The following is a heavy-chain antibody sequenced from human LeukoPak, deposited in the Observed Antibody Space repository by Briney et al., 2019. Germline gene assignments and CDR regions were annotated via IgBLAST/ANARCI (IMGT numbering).Heavy chain of an antibody. CDR1: GYTFTSYD. CDR3: ARGLRYGSNYFDY. V-gene: IGHV1-18*01. J-gene: IGHJ4*02. Sequence: ASVKVSCKTSGYTFTSYDINWVRQAPGQGVEWMGWISAYNGNTNYARRLQGRVTMTTDTSTTTAYMELRNLRSDDTAVYFCARGLRYGSNYFDYWGQGTLVTVSS. CDR2: ISAYNGNT. D-gene: IGHD5/OR15-5a*01.